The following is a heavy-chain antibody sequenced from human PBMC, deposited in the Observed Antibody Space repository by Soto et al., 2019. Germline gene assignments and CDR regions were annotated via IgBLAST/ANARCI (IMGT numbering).Heavy chain of an antibody. D-gene: IGHD3-9*01. Sequence: SVMVSCKASGGTFSSYAISWVLQSPGQGLEWRGGIIPIFGTANYAQKFQGRVTITADKSTSTAYLELSSLRSEDTGVYYCARGAPQTYYDILTGPRPGSYYYGMYVWGPGTTVIVSS. CDR3: ARGAPQTYYDILTGPRPGSYYYGMYV. CDR1: GGTFSSYA. V-gene: IGHV1-69*06. CDR2: IIPIFGTA. J-gene: IGHJ6*02.